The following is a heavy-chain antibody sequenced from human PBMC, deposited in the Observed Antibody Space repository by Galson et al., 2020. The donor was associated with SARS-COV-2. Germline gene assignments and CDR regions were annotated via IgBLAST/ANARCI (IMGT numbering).Heavy chain of an antibody. D-gene: IGHD2-2*01. V-gene: IGHV1-24*01. Sequence: GASVKVSCKVSGYTLTELSMHWVRQAPGKGLEWMGGFDPEDGETIYAQKFQGRVTMTEDTSTDTAYMERSSLRSEDTAVYYCATTHPYQLLFGGWFDPWGQGTLVTVSS. CDR2: FDPEDGET. J-gene: IGHJ5*02. CDR1: GYTLTELS. CDR3: ATTHPYQLLFGGWFDP.